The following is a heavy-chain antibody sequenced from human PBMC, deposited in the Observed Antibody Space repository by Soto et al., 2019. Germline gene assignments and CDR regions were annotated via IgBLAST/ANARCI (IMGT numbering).Heavy chain of an antibody. CDR3: AREVLRGARIAVAGTGWFDP. J-gene: IGHJ5*02. D-gene: IGHD6-19*01. CDR2: IYYSGST. V-gene: IGHV4-31*03. CDR1: GGSISSGGYY. Sequence: SETLSLTCTVSGGSISSGGYYWSWIRQHPGKGLEWIGYIYYSGSTYYNPSLKSRVTISVDTSKNQFSLKLSSVTAADTAVYYCAREVLRGARIAVAGTGWFDPWGQGTLVTVSS.